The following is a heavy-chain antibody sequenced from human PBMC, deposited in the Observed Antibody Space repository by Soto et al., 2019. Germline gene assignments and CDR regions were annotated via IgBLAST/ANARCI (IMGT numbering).Heavy chain of an antibody. J-gene: IGHJ3*02. Sequence: EEQLLESGGDLVQPGGSLRLSCVASGFIFSTYAMNWVRQAPGKGLEWVSAITSSGDTTYYAESVRGRFTISRDNSINTLYLHMSSLRTEDTAVFYCAHPRGYGVFDAVDIWGQGTMVTVSS. CDR2: ITSSGDTT. D-gene: IGHD4-17*01. V-gene: IGHV3-23*01. CDR3: AHPRGYGVFDAVDI. CDR1: GFIFSTYA.